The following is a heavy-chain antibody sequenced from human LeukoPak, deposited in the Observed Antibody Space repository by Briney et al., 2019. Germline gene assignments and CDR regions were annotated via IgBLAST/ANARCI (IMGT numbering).Heavy chain of an antibody. V-gene: IGHV3-23*01. Sequence: PGGSLRLSCAASGFTFSSDAMSWVRQAPGKGLEWVSALSGSGANTYYADSVKGRFTISRDNSKNTLYLQVNSLRAEDTAVYYCAKGVGCSGGTCYSGHGMDVWGQGTTVTVSS. D-gene: IGHD2-15*01. CDR2: LSGSGANT. CDR3: AKGVGCSGGTCYSGHGMDV. CDR1: GFTFSSDA. J-gene: IGHJ6*02.